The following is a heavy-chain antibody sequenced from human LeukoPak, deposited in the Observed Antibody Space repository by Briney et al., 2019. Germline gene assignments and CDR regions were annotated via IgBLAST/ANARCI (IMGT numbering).Heavy chain of an antibody. CDR3: TTDPPYYDFWSGYYTDY. V-gene: IGHV3-30*03. CDR2: IPYDGSNK. D-gene: IGHD3-3*01. J-gene: IGHJ4*02. CDR1: GFTFSSYG. Sequence: PGRSLRLSCAASGFTFSSYGMHWVRQAPGKGLEWVAVIPYDGSNKYYADSVKGRFTISRDNSKNTLYLQINSLKTEDTAVYYCTTDPPYYDFWSGYYTDYWGQGTLVTVSS.